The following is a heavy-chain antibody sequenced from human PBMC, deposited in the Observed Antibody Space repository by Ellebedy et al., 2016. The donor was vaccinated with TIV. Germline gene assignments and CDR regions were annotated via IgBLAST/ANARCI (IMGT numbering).Heavy chain of an antibody. D-gene: IGHD4-17*01. J-gene: IGHJ4*02. CDR1: GYNFSNNW. CDR3: ARRGDYDFDS. V-gene: IGHV5-10-1*01. Sequence: GESLKISCKISGYNFSNNWISWVRQKPGKGLEWMGRIHPSDSDTDYRPSVRGHVTISVDKSISFSFLPWSSLQASDTAMYYCARRGDYDFDSWGQGTVVTVSP. CDR2: IHPSDSDT.